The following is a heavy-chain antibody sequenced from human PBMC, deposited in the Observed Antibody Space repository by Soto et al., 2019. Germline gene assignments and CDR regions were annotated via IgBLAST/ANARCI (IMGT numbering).Heavy chain of an antibody. V-gene: IGHV3-33*01. CDR3: ATTGPY. CDR1: GFTFSSYG. J-gene: IGHJ4*02. CDR2: IWFDGSNK. Sequence: HPGGSLSLSCAASGFTFSSYGMHWARPAPGKGLEGVAVIWFDGSNKFYADSVKGRFTISRDNSKNTVSLQMNSLRDEDSAAYYCATTGPYWGQGTLVTVSS.